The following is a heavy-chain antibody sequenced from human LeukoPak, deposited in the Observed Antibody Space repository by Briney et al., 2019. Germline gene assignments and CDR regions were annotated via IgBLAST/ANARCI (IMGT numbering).Heavy chain of an antibody. CDR2: IIPIFGTA. J-gene: IGHJ6*03. D-gene: IGHD3-10*01. V-gene: IGHV1-69*13. CDR3: ARDLTDHYYGRDYYYYMDV. CDR1: GGTFSGYA. Sequence: ASVKVSCKASGGTFSGYAISWVRQAPGQGLEWMGGIIPIFGTANYAQKFQGRVTITADESTSTAYMELSSLRSEDTAVYYCARDLTDHYYGRDYYYYMDVWGKGTTVTISS.